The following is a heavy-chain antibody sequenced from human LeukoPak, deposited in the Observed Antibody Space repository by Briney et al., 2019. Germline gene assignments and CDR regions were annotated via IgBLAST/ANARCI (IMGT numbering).Heavy chain of an antibody. CDR1: GFTFSSHS. V-gene: IGHV3-7*01. CDR2: IKEDGREK. CDR3: ARWRWLQSEFDY. J-gene: IGHJ4*02. D-gene: IGHD5-24*01. Sequence: GGSLRLSCAASGFTFSSHSMSWVRQAPGKGLEWVAYIKEDGREKDHEDSVKGRFTISRDNAKNSLYLQMNTLRADDTAVYYCARWRWLQSEFDYWGQGTLVTVSS.